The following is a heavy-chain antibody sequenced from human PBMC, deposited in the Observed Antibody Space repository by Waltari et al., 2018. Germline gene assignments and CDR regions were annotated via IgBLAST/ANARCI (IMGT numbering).Heavy chain of an antibody. D-gene: IGHD2-2*01. J-gene: IGHJ5*02. CDR3: AREKFVVPANSWFDP. CDR2: IKPDGSET. CDR1: GFSLSRYW. V-gene: IGHV3-7*01. Sequence: EVQLVESGGGLVQPGRSLRLSCAASGFSLSRYWLTWVRQAPGEGMEWVAKIKPDGSETNYVDSVEGRFTISRDNAKNSLYLQMNSLRAEDSAVYYCAREKFVVPANSWFDPWGQGTLVTVSS.